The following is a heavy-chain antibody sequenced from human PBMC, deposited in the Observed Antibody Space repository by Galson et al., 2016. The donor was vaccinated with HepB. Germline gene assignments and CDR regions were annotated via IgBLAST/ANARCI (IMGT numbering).Heavy chain of an antibody. Sequence: SLRLSCAASEFTFSDFAMHWVRQAPGKGLDWVAVISYDGSYKYYADSVKGRFTISRDNSKNTLYLQMNSLRAEDTAVYYCAKDELLWSDRLFGDYGGLDYWGQGTLVTVSS. V-gene: IGHV3-30*18. D-gene: IGHD4-23*01. CDR3: AKDELLWSDRLFGDYGGLDY. CDR1: EFTFSDFA. J-gene: IGHJ4*02. CDR2: ISYDGSYK.